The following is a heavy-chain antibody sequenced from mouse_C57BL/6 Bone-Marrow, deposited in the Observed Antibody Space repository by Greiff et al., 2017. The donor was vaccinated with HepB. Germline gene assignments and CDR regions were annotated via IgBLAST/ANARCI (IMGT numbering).Heavy chain of an antibody. Sequence: DVQLVESEGGLVQPGSSMKLSCTASGFTFSDYYMAWVRQVPEKGLEWVANINYDGSSTYYLDSLKSRFIISRDNAKNILYLQMSSLKSEDTATYYCARDRGLLHYFDYWGQGTTLTVSS. CDR1: GFTFSDYY. J-gene: IGHJ2*01. V-gene: IGHV5-16*01. CDR2: INYDGSST. CDR3: ARDRGLLHYFDY.